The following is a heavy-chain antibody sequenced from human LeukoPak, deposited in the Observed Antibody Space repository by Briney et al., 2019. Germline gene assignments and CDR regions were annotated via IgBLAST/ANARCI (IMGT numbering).Heavy chain of an antibody. D-gene: IGHD6-13*01. CDR3: ARSLPYGTTWYGRSDF. CDR2: IRQDGDTK. V-gene: IGHV3-7*03. J-gene: IGHJ4*02. Sequence: PGGSLRPSCAASGFTFSSYWMTWVRQAPGKGLEWVANIRQDGDTKYYVDSVKGRFTISRDNAMNSLYLQMNSLRAEDTAIYYCARSLPYGTTWYGRSDFWGQGTLVTVSS. CDR1: GFTFSSYW.